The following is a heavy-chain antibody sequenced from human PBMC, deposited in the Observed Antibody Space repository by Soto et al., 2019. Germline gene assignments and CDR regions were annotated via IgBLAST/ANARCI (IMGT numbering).Heavy chain of an antibody. CDR3: ARDGLVRRDGYKRRLPAFDY. Sequence: QVQLVQSGAEVKKPGASVKVSCKASGYTFTSYGISWVRQAPGQGLEWMGWISAYNGNTNYAQKLQGRVTMTTDTSTSTAYMELRSLRSDDTAVYYCARDGLVRRDGYKRRLPAFDYWGQGTLVTVSS. CDR2: ISAYNGNT. J-gene: IGHJ4*02. V-gene: IGHV1-18*04. D-gene: IGHD6-25*01. CDR1: GYTFTSYG.